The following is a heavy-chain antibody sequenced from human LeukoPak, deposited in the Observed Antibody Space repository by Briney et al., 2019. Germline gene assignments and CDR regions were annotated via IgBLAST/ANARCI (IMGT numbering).Heavy chain of an antibody. D-gene: IGHD6-19*01. Sequence: ASVKVSCKASGYTFTSYAMHWVRQAPGQRLEWMGWINAGNGNTKYSQKFQGRVTITRDTSASTAYMELSSLRSEDTAVYYCARVGNVVIAVAEGFDYWGQGTLVTVSS. V-gene: IGHV1-3*01. CDR1: GYTFTSYA. J-gene: IGHJ4*02. CDR3: ARVGNVVIAVAEGFDY. CDR2: INAGNGNT.